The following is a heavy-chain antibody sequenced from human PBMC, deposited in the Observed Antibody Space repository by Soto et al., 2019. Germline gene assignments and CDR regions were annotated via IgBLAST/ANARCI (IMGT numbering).Heavy chain of an antibody. CDR3: ARDRNGDDDY. Sequence: GGSLRPSCEAYGLTVSSNYMSWVRKAPGKGLAWVSVIYSVGNTYYADSVKGRFTISRDNSKNTLYLRMTSLRAEDTAVYYCARDRNGDDDYWGQGTLGTVSS. J-gene: IGHJ4*02. D-gene: IGHD4-17*01. CDR2: IYSVGNT. CDR1: GLTVSSNY. V-gene: IGHV3-66*01.